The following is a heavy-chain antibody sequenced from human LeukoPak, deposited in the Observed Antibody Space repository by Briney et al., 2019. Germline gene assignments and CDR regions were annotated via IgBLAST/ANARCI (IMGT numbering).Heavy chain of an antibody. V-gene: IGHV4-34*01. J-gene: IGHJ4*02. CDR1: GGSFSGYY. CDR3: ARASQLRYFDWLLEGIDYFDY. CDR2: INHSGST. Sequence: SETLSLTCAVYGGSFSGYYWSWIRQPPGKGLEWIGEINHSGSTNYNPSLKSRVTISVDTSKNQFSLKLSSVTAADTAVYYCARASQLRYFDWLLEGIDYFDYWGQGTLVTVSS. D-gene: IGHD3-9*01.